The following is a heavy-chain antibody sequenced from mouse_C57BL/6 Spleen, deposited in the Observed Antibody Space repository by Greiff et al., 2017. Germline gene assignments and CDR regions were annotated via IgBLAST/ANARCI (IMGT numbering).Heavy chain of an antibody. D-gene: IGHD2-12*01. Sequence: VQVVESGPELVKPGASVKISCKASGYAFSSSWMNWVKQRPGKGLEWIGRIYPGDGDTNYNGKFKGKATLTADKSSSTAYMQLSSLTSEDSAVYFCARYGGIYSSHYYFDYWGQGTTLTVSS. CDR1: GYAFSSSW. J-gene: IGHJ2*01. CDR3: ARYGGIYSSHYYFDY. CDR2: IYPGDGDT. V-gene: IGHV1-82*01.